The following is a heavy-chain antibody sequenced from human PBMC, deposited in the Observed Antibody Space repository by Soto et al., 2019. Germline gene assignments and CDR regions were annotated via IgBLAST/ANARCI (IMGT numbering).Heavy chain of an antibody. CDR1: GFTVSNNY. CDR2: IYSGGYT. V-gene: IGHV3-53*01. J-gene: IGHJ4*02. CDR3: GTQRGGGGY. Sequence: EVQLVESGGGLIQPGGSLRLSCAVSGFTVSNNYMSWVRQAPGKGLEGVSVIYSGGYTAYGDSVKGRFTISRDNSKNTLIPQKKTLGHDDGAVFYWGTQRGGGGYWGQGTLVTVSS. D-gene: IGHD6-25*01.